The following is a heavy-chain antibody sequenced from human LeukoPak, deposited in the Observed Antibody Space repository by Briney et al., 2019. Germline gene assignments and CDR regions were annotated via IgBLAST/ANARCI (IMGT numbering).Heavy chain of an antibody. CDR2: IYPGDSDT. D-gene: IGHD5-12*01. CDR3: ASPKKGGCDYNDAFDI. CDR1: GYSFTSYW. V-gene: IGHV5-51*01. J-gene: IGHJ3*02. Sequence: GESLKISCKGSGYSFTSYWIGWVRQMPGKGLEWMGIIYPGDSDTRYSPSFQGQVTISADKSISTAYLQWSSLKASDTAMYYCASPKKGGCDYNDAFDIWGQGTMVTVSS.